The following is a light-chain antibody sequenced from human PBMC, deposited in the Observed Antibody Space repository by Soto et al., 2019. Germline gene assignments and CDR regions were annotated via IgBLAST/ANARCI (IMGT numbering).Light chain of an antibody. V-gene: IGKV3-11*01. CDR1: QSVSSY. Sequence: EIVLTQSPATLSLSPGERATLSCRASQSVSSYLAWYQQKPGQAPSLLIYDASNRATGIPARFSGSGSGTDFTLTIGSLESEDFAVYFCQQRSNWPPMVTFGPGTKVDIK. CDR2: DAS. CDR3: QQRSNWPPMVT. J-gene: IGKJ3*01.